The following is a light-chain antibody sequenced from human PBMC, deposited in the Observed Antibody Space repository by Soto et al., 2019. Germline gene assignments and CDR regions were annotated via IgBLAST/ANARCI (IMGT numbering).Light chain of an antibody. CDR3: QQLNSYPHS. J-gene: IGKJ4*01. V-gene: IGKV1-9*01. Sequence: DIQLTQSPSFLSASVGDRVTITCRTSQDISSYLAWYQQKPGKAPQLLISAASTLQSGDPSRFSGSGSGTEFTLTISSLQPEDFATYCCQQLNSYPHSFGGGTKLEI. CDR2: AAS. CDR1: QDISSY.